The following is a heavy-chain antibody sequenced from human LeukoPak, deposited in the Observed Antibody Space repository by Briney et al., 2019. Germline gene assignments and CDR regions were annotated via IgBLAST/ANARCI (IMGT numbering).Heavy chain of an antibody. J-gene: IGHJ4*02. CDR3: ARRASSGYYYNLDYFDY. Sequence: ASVKVSCKASGYTFTGYYMHWVRQAPGQGLEWMGWINPNSGGTNYAQKFQGRVTMTRDTSISTAYMGLSRLRSDDTAVYYCARRASSGYYYNLDYFDYWGQGTLVTVSS. CDR2: INPNSGGT. V-gene: IGHV1-2*02. CDR1: GYTFTGYY. D-gene: IGHD3-22*01.